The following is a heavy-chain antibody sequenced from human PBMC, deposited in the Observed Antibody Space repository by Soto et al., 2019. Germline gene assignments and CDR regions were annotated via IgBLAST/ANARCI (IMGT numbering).Heavy chain of an antibody. CDR3: AREGFAGHIVVVTAADAFEI. CDR2: INPNSGGT. J-gene: IGHJ3*02. CDR1: GYTFTNHG. D-gene: IGHD2-21*02. V-gene: IGHV1-2*02. Sequence: GASVKVSCKTSGYTFTNHGINWVRQAPGQGLEWMGWINPNSGGTNYAQKFQGRVTMTRDTSISTAYMELSRLRSDDTAVYYCAREGFAGHIVVVTAADAFEIWGQGTMVTVSS.